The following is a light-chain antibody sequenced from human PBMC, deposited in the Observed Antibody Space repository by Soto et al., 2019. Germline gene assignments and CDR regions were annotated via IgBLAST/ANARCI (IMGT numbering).Light chain of an antibody. V-gene: IGKV3D-15*01. CDR2: GAS. Sequence: EIVVTPSPDTLSLSPVERATLSCRASQNVTSSYLAWYRQKPGQAPRLLIYGASTRATGTPARFSGSGSGTDFTLTISSLQSEDFALYYCQQYNKWPLITFGQGTRLEIK. J-gene: IGKJ5*01. CDR3: QQYNKWPLIT. CDR1: QNVTSSY.